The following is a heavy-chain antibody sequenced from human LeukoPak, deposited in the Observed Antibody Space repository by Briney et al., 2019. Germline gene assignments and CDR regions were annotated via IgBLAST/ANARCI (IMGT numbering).Heavy chain of an antibody. V-gene: IGHV5-51*01. D-gene: IGHD3-22*01. CDR2: IYPGDSDT. J-gene: IGHJ3*02. CDR3: ARRSEYYYDSSGRSNAFDI. CDR1: GYSFTSYW. Sequence: GESLKISCKGSGYSFTSYWIGWVRQMPGKGLEWMGIIYPGDSDTRYSPSFQGQVTISADKSISTAYLQWSNLKASDTAMYYCARRSEYYYDSSGRSNAFDIWGQGTMVTVSS.